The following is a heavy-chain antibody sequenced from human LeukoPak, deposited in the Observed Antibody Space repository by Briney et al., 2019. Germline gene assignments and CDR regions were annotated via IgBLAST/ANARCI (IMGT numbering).Heavy chain of an antibody. Sequence: GGSLRLSCAASGFTFSSYEMNWVRQAPGKGLEWVSYISSSGSTIYYADSVKGRFTISRDTAKNSLYLQMNGVRAEDTAVYYWARVVEIKDYYMDVWGKGTTVTVSS. CDR2: ISSSGSTI. D-gene: IGHD5-24*01. CDR1: GFTFSSYE. J-gene: IGHJ6*03. V-gene: IGHV3-48*03. CDR3: ARVVEIKDYYMDV.